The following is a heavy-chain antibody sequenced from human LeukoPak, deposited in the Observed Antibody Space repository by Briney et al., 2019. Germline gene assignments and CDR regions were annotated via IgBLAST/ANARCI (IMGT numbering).Heavy chain of an antibody. Sequence: ASVKVSCKASGYTFNTYGITWVRQAPGQGLEWMGWISGYSGNTNYEQKLQGRVTMTTDTSTSTAYMELRSLTSDDTAVYYCSRTNWVAATGTGSDYWGQGTLVTVSS. CDR3: SRTNWVAATGTGSDY. CDR2: ISGYSGNT. V-gene: IGHV1-18*01. J-gene: IGHJ4*02. D-gene: IGHD1-26*01. CDR1: GYTFNTYG.